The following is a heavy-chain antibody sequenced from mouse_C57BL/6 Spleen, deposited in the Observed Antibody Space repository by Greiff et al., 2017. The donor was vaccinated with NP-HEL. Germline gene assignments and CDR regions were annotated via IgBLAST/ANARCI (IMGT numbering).Heavy chain of an antibody. CDR2: INPSSGYT. Sequence: QVQLKQSGAELARPGASVKMSCKASGYTFTSYTMHWVKQRPGQGLEWIGYINPSSGYTKYNQKFKDKATLTADKSSSTAYMQLSSLTSEDSAVYYCARGDYGYAMDYWGQGTSVTVSS. CDR3: ARGDYGYAMDY. D-gene: IGHD2-4*01. V-gene: IGHV1-4*01. CDR1: GYTFTSYT. J-gene: IGHJ4*01.